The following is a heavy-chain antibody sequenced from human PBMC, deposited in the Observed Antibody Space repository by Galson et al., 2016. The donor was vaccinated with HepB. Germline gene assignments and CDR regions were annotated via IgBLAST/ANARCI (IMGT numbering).Heavy chain of an antibody. CDR1: GFTFSSYS. Sequence: SLRLSCAASGFTFSSYSMNWVRQAPGKGLEWVSYISSGSSTIFYADSVKGRFTISRDRGKNSLFLQMNSLRPEDTAVYSCARECIGDCSDAFDVWGQGTMVTVSS. D-gene: IGHD2-21*02. V-gene: IGHV3-48*01. J-gene: IGHJ3*01. CDR2: ISSGSSTI. CDR3: ARECIGDCSDAFDV.